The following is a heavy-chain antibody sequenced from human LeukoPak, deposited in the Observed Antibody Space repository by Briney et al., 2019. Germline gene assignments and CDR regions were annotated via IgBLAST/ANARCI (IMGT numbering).Heavy chain of an antibody. J-gene: IGHJ4*02. CDR1: GGSISSSSYY. CDR2: IYSSGST. D-gene: IGHD4-11*01. Sequence: SETLSLTCTVSGGSISSSSYYWGWIRQPPGKGLEWIGSIYSSGSTYYNPSLKSRVTISVDTSKNQFSLKLTSVTAADTAVYYCARTVPRRTTVAPAHVDYWGQGIQVTVSS. V-gene: IGHV4-39*01. CDR3: ARTVPRRTTVAPAHVDY.